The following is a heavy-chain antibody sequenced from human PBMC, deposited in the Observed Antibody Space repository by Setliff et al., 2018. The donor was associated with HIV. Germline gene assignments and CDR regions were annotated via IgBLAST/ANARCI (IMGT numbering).Heavy chain of an antibody. D-gene: IGHD3-22*01. CDR2: IKSKTDGETE. Sequence: GGSLRLSCAASGFTFTNAWMSWVRQAPGKGLEWVGRIKSKTDGETEDYAAPVKGRFTISRDDSRSTLYLQMNSLITEDTALYYCARAADYHDSSGYWAPPRYFDYWGQGTLVTVSS. CDR3: ARAADYHDSSGYWAPPRYFDY. V-gene: IGHV3-15*01. CDR1: GFTFTNAW. J-gene: IGHJ4*02.